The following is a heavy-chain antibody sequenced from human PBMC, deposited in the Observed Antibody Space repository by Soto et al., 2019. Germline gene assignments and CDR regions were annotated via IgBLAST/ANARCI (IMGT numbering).Heavy chain of an antibody. CDR3: AHIVVAGLGYYFDY. V-gene: IGHV2-5*02. Sequence: QITLKESGPTLVKPTQTLTLTCTFSGFSLSSTRMAVGWIRQPPGKALEWLAVIYWDDNKGYSPFLKSRLTITKDTTKNQVVLTMSKMDPVDTTRYYCAHIVVAGLGYYFDYWGQGTLVTVTS. CDR1: GFSLSSTRMA. CDR2: IYWDDNK. D-gene: IGHD6-19*01. J-gene: IGHJ4*02.